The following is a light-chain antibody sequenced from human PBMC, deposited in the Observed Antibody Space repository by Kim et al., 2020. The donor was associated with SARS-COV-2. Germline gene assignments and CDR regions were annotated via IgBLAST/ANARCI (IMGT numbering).Light chain of an antibody. CDR3: QEYKSNLWT. Sequence: DIQMTQSPSTLSASVGDRVTITCRASQSISVWLAWYQQKPGKATSLLIYDASILESGVPSRFSGSGSGTEFTLTISGLQPDDFATYYCQEYKSNLWTFGQGTKVDIK. CDR1: QSISVW. CDR2: DAS. V-gene: IGKV1-5*01. J-gene: IGKJ1*01.